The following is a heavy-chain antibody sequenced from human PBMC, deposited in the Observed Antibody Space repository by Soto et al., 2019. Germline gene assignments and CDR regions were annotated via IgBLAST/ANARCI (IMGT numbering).Heavy chain of an antibody. Sequence: GXSVKVSSKVTGYTFTSYGISWVRQAPGQGLEWMGWIGAYNGNTNYAQKLQGRVTMTTDTSTSTAYMELRSLRSDDTAVYYCARDRTPRYCSGGSCYSDFGSSGWYSKLCFYYWGQGTLVTVYS. CDR2: IGAYNGNT. CDR3: ARDRTPRYCSGGSCYSDFGSSGWYSKLCFYY. V-gene: IGHV1-18*01. CDR1: GYTFTSYG. J-gene: IGHJ4*02. D-gene: IGHD2-15*01.